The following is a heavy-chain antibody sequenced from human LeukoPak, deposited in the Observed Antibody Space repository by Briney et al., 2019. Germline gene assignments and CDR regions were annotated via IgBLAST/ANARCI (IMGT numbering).Heavy chain of an antibody. D-gene: IGHD3-22*01. Sequence: GASVKVSCKASGYTFTGYYMHWVRQAPGQGLEWMGWINPNSGGTNYAQKFQGRVTMTRDTSISTAYMELRSLRSDDTAVYYCASTLEDYDSSGYNAFDIWGQGTMVTVSS. CDR2: INPNSGGT. V-gene: IGHV1-2*02. CDR1: GYTFTGYY. CDR3: ASTLEDYDSSGYNAFDI. J-gene: IGHJ3*02.